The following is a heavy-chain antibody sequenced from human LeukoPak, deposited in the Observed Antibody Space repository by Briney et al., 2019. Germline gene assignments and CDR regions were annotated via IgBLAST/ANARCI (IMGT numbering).Heavy chain of an antibody. D-gene: IGHD3-10*01. CDR3: GLGSGRSDFDY. CDR2: IKSNSDTAPI. J-gene: IGHJ4*02. Sequence: ARIKSNSDTAPIDYAASVRGRFTISRDESKNTGYLQMNSLTTEDTAVYYCGLGSGRSDFDYWGQGTLVTVSS. V-gene: IGHV3-15*01.